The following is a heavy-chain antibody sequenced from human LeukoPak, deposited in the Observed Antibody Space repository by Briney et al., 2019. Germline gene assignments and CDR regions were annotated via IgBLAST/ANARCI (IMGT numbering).Heavy chain of an antibody. CDR2: IKPDGSDK. V-gene: IGHV3-7*03. J-gene: IGHJ4*02. CDR3: AREAWYHLDY. CDR1: RFTFSNSW. Sequence: GGSLRLSCVVSRFTFSNSWVTWVRQAPGKGLEWVATIKPDGSDKYYVDSVKGRFTISRDNAKNSLYLQMNSLRIEDTAVYYCAREAWYHLDYWGQGTLVIVSS. D-gene: IGHD1-14*01.